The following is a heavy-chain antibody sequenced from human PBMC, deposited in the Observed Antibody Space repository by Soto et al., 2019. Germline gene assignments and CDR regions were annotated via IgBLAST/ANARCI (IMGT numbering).Heavy chain of an antibody. Sequence: QVHLVQSGAEVKKPGSSLKVSCKASGGTFSSYPISWVRRAPGQGLEWMGRIIPILGIANYAQEFQGRVTITADKSTSTAYMVLSSLRYEDTAVYYCARHMTSVTTAGNWFDPWGQGTLVTVSS. J-gene: IGHJ5*02. CDR3: ARHMTSVTTAGNWFDP. CDR2: IIPILGIA. D-gene: IGHD4-4*01. V-gene: IGHV1-69*02. CDR1: GGTFSSYP.